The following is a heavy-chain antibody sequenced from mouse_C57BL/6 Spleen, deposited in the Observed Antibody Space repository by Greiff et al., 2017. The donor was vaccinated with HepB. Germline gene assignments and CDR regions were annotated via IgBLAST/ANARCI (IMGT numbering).Heavy chain of an antibody. CDR2: IHPNSGST. J-gene: IGHJ3*01. V-gene: IGHV1-64*01. Sequence: QVQLQQPGAELVKPGASVKLSCKASGYTFTSYWMHWVKQRPGQGLEWIGMIHPNSGSTNYNEKFKSKATLTVDKSTSTAYMQLSSLTYEDSAVYYCARSHYDYDSWFAYWGQGTLVTVSA. CDR3: ARSHYDYDSWFAY. CDR1: GYTFTSYW. D-gene: IGHD2-4*01.